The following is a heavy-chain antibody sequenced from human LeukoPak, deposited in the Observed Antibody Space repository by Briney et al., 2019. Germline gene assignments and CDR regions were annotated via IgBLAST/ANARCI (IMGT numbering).Heavy chain of an antibody. J-gene: IGHJ6*02. CDR2: IIPIFGTA. CDR3: AREGYSGYDWHPNYGMDV. V-gene: IGHV1-69*13. CDR1: GYTFTSYG. D-gene: IGHD5-12*01. Sequence: SVKVSCKASGYTFTSYGISWVRQAPGQGLEWMGGIIPIFGTANYAQKFQGRVTITADESTSTAYMELSSLRSEDTAVYYCAREGYSGYDWHPNYGMDVWGQGTTVTVSS.